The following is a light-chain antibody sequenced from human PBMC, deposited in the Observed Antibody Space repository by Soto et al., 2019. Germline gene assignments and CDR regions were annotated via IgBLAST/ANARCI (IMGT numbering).Light chain of an antibody. CDR1: QSVSKW. CDR3: QQYNSVSS. Sequence: IQMIPSPSTLSASLGETVTISCRAGQSVSKWLAWYRQKPGQAPVLLIHSTSTLQLGVPSRFSGSGWGTEFTLTISNLQPDDSATYYFQQYNSVSSFGHGTKLVIE. CDR2: STS. J-gene: IGKJ2*03. V-gene: IGKV1-5*01.